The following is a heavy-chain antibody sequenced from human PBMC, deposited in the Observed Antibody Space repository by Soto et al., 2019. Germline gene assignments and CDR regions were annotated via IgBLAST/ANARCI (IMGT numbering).Heavy chain of an antibody. CDR2: IYYTGST. CDR3: TRVGGYYGDYPNFDY. D-gene: IGHD4-17*01. V-gene: IGHV4-59*01. J-gene: IGHJ4*02. CDR1: GGSISSYY. Sequence: PSETLSLTCTVSGGSISSYYWSWIRQPPGKGLEWIGYIYYTGSTKYNPSLKSRVTLSLGTSRNQLSLKLSSVTAADTAVYYCTRVGGYYGDYPNFDYWGPGTLVTVSS.